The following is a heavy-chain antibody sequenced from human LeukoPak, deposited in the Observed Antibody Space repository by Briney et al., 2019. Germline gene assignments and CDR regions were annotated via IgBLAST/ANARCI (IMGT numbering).Heavy chain of an antibody. J-gene: IGHJ4*02. CDR2: ISGSGGST. V-gene: IGHV3-23*01. CDR1: GFTFTSYA. CDR3: AKVSCSSTSCNFDY. Sequence: PGGSLRLSCAASGFTFTSYAMSWVRQAPGKGLEWVSAISGSGGSTYYADSVKGRFTISRDNSKNTLYLQMNSLRAEDTAVYYCAKVSCSSTSCNFDYRGQGPLVTVSS. D-gene: IGHD2-2*01.